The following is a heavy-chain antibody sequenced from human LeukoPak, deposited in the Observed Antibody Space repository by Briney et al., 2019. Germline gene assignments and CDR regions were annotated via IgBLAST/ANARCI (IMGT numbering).Heavy chain of an antibody. D-gene: IGHD4-23*01. CDR3: ARDYGGSSPFDY. CDR1: GFTFSSYE. J-gene: IGHJ4*02. Sequence: AGGSLRLSCAASGFTFSSYEMHWVRQAPGKGLEWVSYISSSGTTIYYADSVKGRFTISRDNAKNSLYLRMNSLRAEDTAVYYCARDYGGSSPFDYWGQGTLVTVSS. V-gene: IGHV3-48*03. CDR2: ISSSGTTI.